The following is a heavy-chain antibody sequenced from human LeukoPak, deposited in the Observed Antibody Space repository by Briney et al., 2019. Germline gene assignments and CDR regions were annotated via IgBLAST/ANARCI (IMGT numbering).Heavy chain of an antibody. V-gene: IGHV4-59*01. CDR3: ARLTPTYYYDSSGRSQFDY. CDR2: IYYSGST. D-gene: IGHD3-22*01. J-gene: IGHJ4*02. Sequence: SETLSLTCTVSGGSISSYYWSWIRQPPGKGLEWIGYIYYSGSTNYNPSLKSRVTISVDTSKNQFSLKLSSVTAADTAVYYCARLTPTYYYDSSGRSQFDYWGQGTLVTVSS. CDR1: GGSISSYY.